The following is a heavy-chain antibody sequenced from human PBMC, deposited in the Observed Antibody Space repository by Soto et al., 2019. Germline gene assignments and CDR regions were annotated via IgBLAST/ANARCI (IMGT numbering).Heavy chain of an antibody. CDR1: GGSISSGDYY. CDR2: IYYSGST. V-gene: IGHV4-30-4*01. D-gene: IGHD3-16*02. J-gene: IGHJ4*02. Sequence: PSETLSLTCTVSGGSISSGDYYWSWIRQPPGKGLEWIGYIYYSGSTYYNPSLKSRVTISVDTSKNQFSLKLSSVTAADTAVYYCARLRLGELSLFDYWGQGTLVTVSS. CDR3: ARLRLGELSLFDY.